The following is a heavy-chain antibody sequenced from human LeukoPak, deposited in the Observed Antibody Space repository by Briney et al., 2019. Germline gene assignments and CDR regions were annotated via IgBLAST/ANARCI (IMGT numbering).Heavy chain of an antibody. CDR1: GFTFTSYA. CDR3: AKGEERYSSSQYLLYYYYMDV. V-gene: IGHV3-23*01. D-gene: IGHD6-13*01. Sequence: GGTLRLSCAASGFTFTSYAMNWVRQAPGKGLEWVSVISASGGSTYYADSVQGRFTISRDNSKNTLSLQMNSLRAEDTAVYYCAKGEERYSSSQYLLYYYYMDVWGQGTTVTISS. CDR2: ISASGGST. J-gene: IGHJ6*03.